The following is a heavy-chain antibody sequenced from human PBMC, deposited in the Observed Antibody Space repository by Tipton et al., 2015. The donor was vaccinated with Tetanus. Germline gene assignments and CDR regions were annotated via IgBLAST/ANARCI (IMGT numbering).Heavy chain of an antibody. V-gene: IGHV4-4*07. CDR1: GGSISSYY. CDR3: ARMRRYGMDV. Sequence: TLSLTCTVSGGSISSYYWSWIRQPAGKGLEWIGRIYTSESTNYNPSLKSRLTMSVDTSKNQFSLRLNSVTAADTAVYYCARMRRYGMDVWGQGTTVTVSS. CDR2: IYTSEST. J-gene: IGHJ6*02. D-gene: IGHD6-25*01.